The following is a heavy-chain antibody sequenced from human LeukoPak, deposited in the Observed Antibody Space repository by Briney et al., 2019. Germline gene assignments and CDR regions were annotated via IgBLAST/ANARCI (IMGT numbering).Heavy chain of an antibody. J-gene: IGHJ4*02. CDR2: IYYSGST. D-gene: IGHD2-21*02. CDR3: ARVEVTATTFYFDY. CDR1: GGSFSGYY. Sequence: PSETLSLTCAVYGGSFSGYYWSWIRQHPGKGLEWIGYIYYSGSTYYNPSLKSRVTISVDTSKNQFSLKLSSVTAADTAVYYCARVEVTATTFYFDYWGQGTLVTVSS. V-gene: IGHV4-31*11.